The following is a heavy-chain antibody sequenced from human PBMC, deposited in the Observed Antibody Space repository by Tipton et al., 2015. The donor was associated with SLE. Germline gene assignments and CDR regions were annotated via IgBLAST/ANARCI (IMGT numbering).Heavy chain of an antibody. CDR1: GGSISSYY. V-gene: IGHV4-4*07. CDR3: ARGPHSSSYDY. CDR2: IYTNENT. Sequence: TLSLTCTVSGGSISSYYWSWIRQPAGGGLEWIGRIYTNENTNYNPSLKSRVTMSVDTSKNHFSLKLISVTAADTAVYYCARGPHSSSYDYWGQGTPVTVSS. D-gene: IGHD6-13*01. J-gene: IGHJ4*02.